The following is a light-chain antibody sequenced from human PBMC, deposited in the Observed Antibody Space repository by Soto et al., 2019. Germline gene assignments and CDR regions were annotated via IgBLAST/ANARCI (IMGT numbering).Light chain of an antibody. Sequence: QSALTQPRSVSGSPGQSVTTSCTGTNSDVGAYNYVSWYQQHPDKAPKLMLYDVSRRPSGVPDRFSGSKSGNTASLTISGLQAEDEADYYCCSYAGSYTWVFGGGTKLTVL. CDR3: CSYAGSYTWV. J-gene: IGLJ3*02. CDR1: NSDVGAYNY. CDR2: DVS. V-gene: IGLV2-11*01.